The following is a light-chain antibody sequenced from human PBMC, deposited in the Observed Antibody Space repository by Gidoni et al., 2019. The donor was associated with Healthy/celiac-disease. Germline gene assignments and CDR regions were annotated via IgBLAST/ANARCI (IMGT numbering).Light chain of an antibody. V-gene: IGLV2-14*01. Sequence: QSALTPPASVSGSPGPSITLSCTGTSSDVGGYNYVSWYQQHPGKAPKLMIYDVSNRPSGVSNRFSGSKSGNTASLTISGLQAEDEADYYCSSYTSSSTLENVVFGGGTKLTVL. CDR1: SSDVGGYNY. CDR3: SSYTSSSTLENVV. J-gene: IGLJ2*01. CDR2: DVS.